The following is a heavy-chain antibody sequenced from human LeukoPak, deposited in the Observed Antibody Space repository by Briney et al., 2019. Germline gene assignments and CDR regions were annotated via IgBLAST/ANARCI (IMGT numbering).Heavy chain of an antibody. V-gene: IGHV4-31*11. CDR1: GGSFSGYY. J-gene: IGHJ5*02. CDR3: ARDSGGRFDP. Sequence: PSETLSLTCAVYGGSFSGYYWSWIRQHPGKGLEWIGYIYYSGSTYYNPSLKSRVTISVDTSKNQFSLKLSSVTAADTAVYYCARDSGGRFDPWGQGTLVTVSS. CDR2: IYYSGST.